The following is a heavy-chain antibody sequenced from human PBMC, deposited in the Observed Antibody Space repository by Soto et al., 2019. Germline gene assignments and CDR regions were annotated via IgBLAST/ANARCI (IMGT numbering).Heavy chain of an antibody. CDR3: AREQKVTTDYYYYMDA. CDR1: GGTFGDYG. D-gene: IGHD4-17*01. Sequence: VWSMSLWRAAAGGTFGDYGVSWVRQKQGKGLEWVANIKQDGSEKYYVDSVKGRFTISRDNAKNSLYLQMNSLRAEDTAVYYCAREQKVTTDYYYYMDAWGKGTTVTVSS. CDR2: IKQDGSEK. V-gene: IGHV3-7*01. J-gene: IGHJ6*03.